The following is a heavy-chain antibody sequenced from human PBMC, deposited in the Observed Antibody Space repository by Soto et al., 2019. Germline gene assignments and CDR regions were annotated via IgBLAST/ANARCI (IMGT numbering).Heavy chain of an antibody. CDR2: IYYSGST. CDR1: GGSISSGGYY. V-gene: IGHV4-31*03. D-gene: IGHD3-10*01. J-gene: IGHJ4*02. CDR3: ARVRFGELSVDY. Sequence: SETLSLTCTVSGGSISSGGYYWSWIRQHPGKGLEWIGYIYYSGSTYYNPSLKSRVTISVDTSKNQFSLKLSSVTAADTAVYYCARVRFGELSVDYWGQGTLVTVSS.